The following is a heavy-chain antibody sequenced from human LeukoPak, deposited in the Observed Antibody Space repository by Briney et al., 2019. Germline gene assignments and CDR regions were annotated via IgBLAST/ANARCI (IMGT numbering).Heavy chain of an antibody. D-gene: IGHD6-13*01. J-gene: IGHJ6*02. V-gene: IGHV3-13*04. CDR3: ARSGAAGTYYYGIDV. Sequence: GGSLRLSCAASGFTFSSYDMHWVRQATGKGLEWVSAIGTAGDTYYPGSVKGRFTISRENAKNSLYLQMNSLRAGDTAVYYCARSGAAGTYYYGIDVWGQGTTVTVSS. CDR1: GFTFSSYD. CDR2: IGTAGDT.